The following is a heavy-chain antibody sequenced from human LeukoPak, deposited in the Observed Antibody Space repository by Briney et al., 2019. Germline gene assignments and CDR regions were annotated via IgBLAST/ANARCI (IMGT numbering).Heavy chain of an antibody. CDR3: ARDFSGVRGATPNWFDP. J-gene: IGHJ5*02. CDR1: GFTFSSYS. Sequence: NSGRSLRLSCAASGFTFSSYSMNWVRQAPGKGLEWVSSISSSSSYIYYADSVKGRFTISRDNAKNSLYLQMNSLRAEDTAVYYCARDFSGVRGATPNWFDPWGQGTLVTVSS. CDR2: ISSSSSYI. V-gene: IGHV3-21*01. D-gene: IGHD3-10*01.